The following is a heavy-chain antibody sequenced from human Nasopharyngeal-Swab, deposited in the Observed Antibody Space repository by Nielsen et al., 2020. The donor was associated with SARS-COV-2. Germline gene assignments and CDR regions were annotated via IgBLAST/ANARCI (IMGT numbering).Heavy chain of an antibody. Sequence: WVRQAPGQGLEWMGWINPNSGGTNYAQKFQGRVTMTRDTSITTAYMDLSRLRSDDTAAYYCARDPGSSWPHYFDFWGQGTLVTVSS. CDR2: INPNSGGT. V-gene: IGHV1-2*02. D-gene: IGHD6-13*01. J-gene: IGHJ4*02. CDR3: ARDPGSSWPHYFDF.